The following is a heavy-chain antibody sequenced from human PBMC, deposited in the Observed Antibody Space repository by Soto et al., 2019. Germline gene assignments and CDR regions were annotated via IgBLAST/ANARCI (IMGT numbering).Heavy chain of an antibody. J-gene: IGHJ5*02. V-gene: IGHV4-28*01. CDR3: ARTSVGATLGDFDL. Sequence: QVQLQEAGPGLVKPSDTLSLSCAVSGYFITNPHWWGWVRQPPGKGLEWIGYIFYSGQTYYNPSLKSRATMSLDTSKNQFSLKVDSVTAEDTAMFYCARTSVGATLGDFDLWGQGTPVTVSA. CDR2: IFYSGQT. D-gene: IGHD1-26*01. CDR1: GYFITNPHW.